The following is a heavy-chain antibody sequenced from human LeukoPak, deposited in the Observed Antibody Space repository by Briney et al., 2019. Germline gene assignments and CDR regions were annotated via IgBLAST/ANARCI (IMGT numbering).Heavy chain of an antibody. V-gene: IGHV3-23*01. J-gene: IGHJ4*02. D-gene: IGHD6-19*01. Sequence: GGSLRHSSTVPRFSFSSSAMSCGRQALGEGLEWVSTISGSGGSTYYADSVKGGFTISRDNSKNTLYLQMYTLRAEDTAVYYCAKRLGSTGWQDYFDYCGQGTLVTVSS. CDR2: ISGSGGST. CDR1: RFSFSSSA. CDR3: AKRLGSTGWQDYFDY.